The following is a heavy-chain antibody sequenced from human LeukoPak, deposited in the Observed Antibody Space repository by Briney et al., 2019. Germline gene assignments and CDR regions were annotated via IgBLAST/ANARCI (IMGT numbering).Heavy chain of an antibody. Sequence: GASVTVSCKASGYTFTSYYMHWVRQAPGQGLEWMGIINPSGGSTIYVQKFQGRVTMTRDMSTSTVYMELSRLRSEDTAVYYCARSVYSSSSGFDYWGQGTLVTVSS. D-gene: IGHD6-6*01. CDR2: INPSGGST. J-gene: IGHJ4*02. CDR1: GYTFTSYY. CDR3: ARSVYSSSSGFDY. V-gene: IGHV1-46*01.